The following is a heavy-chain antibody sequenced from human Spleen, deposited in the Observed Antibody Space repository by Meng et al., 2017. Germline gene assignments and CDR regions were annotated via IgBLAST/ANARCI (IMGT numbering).Heavy chain of an antibody. V-gene: IGHV1-2*06. CDR2: IDPKSGDT. Sequence: VQPGAVMKKPGASVKASCKLSRYNVPADWLHWGQRAPGQGREWMGRIDPKSGDTNYAQRFQGRVTMTGDTSISTAYMELSGLRSDDTAMYYCARDEDISAAGKLFGDYWGQGTLVTVSS. CDR3: ARDEDISAAGKLFGDY. J-gene: IGHJ4*02. CDR1: RYNVPADW. D-gene: IGHD6-13*01.